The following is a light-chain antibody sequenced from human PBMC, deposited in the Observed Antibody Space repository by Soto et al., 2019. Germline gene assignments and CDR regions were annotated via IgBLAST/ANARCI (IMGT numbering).Light chain of an antibody. CDR3: QQSGSSPIT. Sequence: EIVLTQSPGTLSLSPGERATLSCRASQSVSNNYLAWYQQKPGQAPRILIYGASSRATGIPDRFSGSGSGTDFTLTISRLEPEDFAVYYCQQSGSSPITFGQGTRLEIK. CDR1: QSVSNNY. J-gene: IGKJ5*01. CDR2: GAS. V-gene: IGKV3-20*01.